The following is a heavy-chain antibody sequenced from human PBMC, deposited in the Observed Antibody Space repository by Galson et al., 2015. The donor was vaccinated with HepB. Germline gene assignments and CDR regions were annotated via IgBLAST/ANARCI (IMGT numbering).Heavy chain of an antibody. J-gene: IGHJ4*02. CDR3: AKEPPYCGGDCYSVSDV. V-gene: IGHV3-23*01. CDR2: ISGSGATT. D-gene: IGHD2-21*02. Sequence: SLRLSCAASGFTFSTYAITWVRQAPGKGLEWVSVISGSGATTFYADSVKGRSIIYRDNSKNTVYLQMNSLRADDTAIYYCAKEPPYCGGDCYSVSDVWGQGTLVTVSS. CDR1: GFTFSTYA.